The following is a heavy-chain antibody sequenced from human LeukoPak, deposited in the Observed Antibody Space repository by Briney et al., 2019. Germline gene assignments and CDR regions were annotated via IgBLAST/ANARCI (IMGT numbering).Heavy chain of an antibody. CDR2: MYAGGST. CDR3: ATIRGSNYFDY. V-gene: IGHV3-53*04. J-gene: IGHJ4*02. D-gene: IGHD3-3*02. CDR1: GXTFSSYV. Sequence: GGSLRLSCAATGXTFSSYVMSWVRQAPGKGLEWVAVMYAGGSTYYADSVKGRFTISRQNSENTLYLQMNSLRPEDTAVYYCATIRGSNYFDYWGQGALVTVSS.